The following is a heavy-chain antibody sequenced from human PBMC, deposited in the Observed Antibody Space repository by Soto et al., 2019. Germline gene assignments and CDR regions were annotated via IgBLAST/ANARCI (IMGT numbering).Heavy chain of an antibody. CDR1: GFAFSSYW. Sequence: EVQLVESGGGLVQPGGSLRLSCAVSGFAFSSYWMHWVRQTPGKGLVWVSRINSDGTSTAYADSVKGRFTISRDNAKDTLYLEMNSLRAEDTAVYYCARVGWDLEWLLRVYSYMDVWGKGTTVTVSS. CDR2: INSDGTST. J-gene: IGHJ6*03. CDR3: ARVGWDLEWLLRVYSYMDV. V-gene: IGHV3-74*01. D-gene: IGHD3-3*01.